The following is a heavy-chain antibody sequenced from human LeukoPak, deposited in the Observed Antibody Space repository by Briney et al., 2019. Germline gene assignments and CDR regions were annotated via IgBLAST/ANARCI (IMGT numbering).Heavy chain of an antibody. V-gene: IGHV1-8*01. CDR2: MNPNSGNT. J-gene: IGHJ6*02. D-gene: IGHD3-22*01. CDR3: ARTLYYDSSGYSFYYYYYGMDV. Sequence: ASVKVSCKASGYTFTSHDINWVRQATGQGLEWMGWMNPNSGNTGYAQKFQGRVTMTRNTSISTAYMELSSLRSEDTAVYYCARTLYYDSSGYSFYYYYYGMDVWGQGTTVTVSS. CDR1: GYTFTSHD.